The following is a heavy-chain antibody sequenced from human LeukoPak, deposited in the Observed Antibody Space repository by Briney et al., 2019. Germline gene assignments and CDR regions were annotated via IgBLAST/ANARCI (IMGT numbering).Heavy chain of an antibody. J-gene: IGHJ5*02. CDR1: GFPLSTSGVG. Sequence: FGPTLLNPTQTLTLHCTFSGFPLSTSGVGVGWIRQPPGKALEWLALIYWDDDKRYSPSLKSRLTITKDTSKNQVVLTMTNMDPVDTATYYFAHNGFGELNNWFDPWGQGTLVTVSS. CDR2: IYWDDDK. V-gene: IGHV2-5*02. CDR3: AHNGFGELNNWFDP. D-gene: IGHD3-10*01.